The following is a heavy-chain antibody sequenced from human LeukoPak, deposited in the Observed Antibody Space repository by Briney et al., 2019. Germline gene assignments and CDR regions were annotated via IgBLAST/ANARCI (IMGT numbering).Heavy chain of an antibody. D-gene: IGHD1-1*01. CDR1: GFTFSSYG. CDR3: ARYNSGTIDY. V-gene: IGHV3-33*01. CDR2: IWYDGSKK. Sequence: GGSLRLSCAASGFTFSSYGMHWVRQAPGKGLEWVAVIWYDGSKKYYAESVKGRFTISRDNSKNTLYLQMDSLRAEDTAVYYCARYNSGTIDYWAQGTLVTVFS. J-gene: IGHJ4*02.